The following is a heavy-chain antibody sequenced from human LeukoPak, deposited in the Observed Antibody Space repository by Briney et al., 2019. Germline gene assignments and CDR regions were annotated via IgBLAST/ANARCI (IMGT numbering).Heavy chain of an antibody. CDR3: ARRAVGNSYYYSMDV. D-gene: IGHD6-19*01. CDR1: GYTFTSFD. V-gene: IGHV1-8*01. CDR2: MNPNSGNT. J-gene: IGHJ6*03. Sequence: ASVKVSCKASGYTFTSFDINWVRQAPGQGLEWMGWMNPNSGNTGYAQKFQGRVTITRNTSISTAFMELSSLRSEDTAVYYCARRAVGNSYYYSMDVWGKGTTVTVSS.